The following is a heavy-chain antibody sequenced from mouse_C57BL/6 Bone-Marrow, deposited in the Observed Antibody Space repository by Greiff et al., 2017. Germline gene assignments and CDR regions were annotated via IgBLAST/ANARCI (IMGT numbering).Heavy chain of an antibody. CDR3: ARGGMGYAMDY. J-gene: IGHJ4*01. V-gene: IGHV1-19*01. Sequence: EVQLQQSGPVLVKPGASVKMSCKASGYTFTDYYMNWVKQSHGKSLEWIGVINPYNGGTSYNQKFKGKATLTVDKSSSTAYMELNSLTSEDSAVYYCARGGMGYAMDYWGQGTSVTVSS. CDR1: GYTFTDYY. CDR2: INPYNGGT.